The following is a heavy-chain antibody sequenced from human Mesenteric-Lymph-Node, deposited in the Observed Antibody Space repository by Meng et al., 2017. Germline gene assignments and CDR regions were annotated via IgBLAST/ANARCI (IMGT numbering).Heavy chain of an antibody. J-gene: IGHJ6*02. V-gene: IGHV3-23*01. CDR1: GFTFSSYA. CDR2: ISGSGGST. D-gene: IGHD3-3*01. CDR3: AKDGYDFWSGYYLGSPSYYYYGMDV. Sequence: GESLKISCAASGFTFSSYAMSWVRQAPGKGLEWVSAISGSGGSTYYADSVKGRFTISRDNSKNTLYLQMNSLRAEDTAVYYCAKDGYDFWSGYYLGSPSYYYYGMDVWGQGTTVTVSS.